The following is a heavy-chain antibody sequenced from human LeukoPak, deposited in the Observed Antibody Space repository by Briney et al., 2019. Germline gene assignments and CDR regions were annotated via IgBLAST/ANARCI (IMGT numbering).Heavy chain of an antibody. J-gene: IGHJ4*02. CDR2: ISDSGDYT. D-gene: IGHD2-8*01. CDR1: GFTFSSYA. CDR3: AKDTSIGKYCTNGVCSPFDY. V-gene: IGHV3-23*01. Sequence: GGSLTLSCAGSGFTFSSYAMSWVRQAPGRGLEWVSVISDSGDYTSYAHSVRGRFTISRDNSRNTLYLQMISLRPEDTAVYYCAKDTSIGKYCTNGVCSPFDYWGQGTLVTVSS.